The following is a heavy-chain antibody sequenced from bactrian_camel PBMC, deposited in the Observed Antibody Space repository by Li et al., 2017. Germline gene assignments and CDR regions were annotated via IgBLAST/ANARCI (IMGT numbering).Heavy chain of an antibody. D-gene: IGHD6*01. V-gene: IGHV3S53*01. J-gene: IGHJ4*01. Sequence: HVQLVESGGGSVETGGSLRISCIASGSIDAIMYMAWFRKAPGKEREPVATIRTTTSSTHYSTSVKGRFTISQDNAKSTVTLQMNSLKPEDTARYYCAAATSGSWLGSEPEDDENYGYWGHGTQVTVS. CDR2: IRTTTSST. CDR3: AAATSGSWLGSEPEDDENYGY. CDR1: GSIDAIMY.